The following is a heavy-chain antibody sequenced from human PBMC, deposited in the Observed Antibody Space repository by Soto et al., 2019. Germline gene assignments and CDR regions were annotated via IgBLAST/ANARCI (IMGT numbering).Heavy chain of an antibody. J-gene: IGHJ4*02. Sequence: GGSLRLSCAASGFTFRSYAMHWVRQAPGKGLEWVAVISYDGSNKYYADSVKGRFTISRDNSKNTLYLQMNSLRAEDTAVYYCARGGPLPYYDFWSGYPDYWGQGTLVTVSS. V-gene: IGHV3-30-3*01. CDR2: ISYDGSNK. D-gene: IGHD3-3*01. CDR1: GFTFRSYA. CDR3: ARGGPLPYYDFWSGYPDY.